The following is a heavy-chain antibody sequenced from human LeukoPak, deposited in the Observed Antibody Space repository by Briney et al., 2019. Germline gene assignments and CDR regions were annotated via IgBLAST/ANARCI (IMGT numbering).Heavy chain of an antibody. Sequence: SETLSLTCTLSGGSITNYYWNWIRQPPGEGLEWIGFIYYTGSTNYNPSLKSRVTISLDTSKNQFSLRLNSVTAADTAVYYCARGYCSGGSCYYFDLWGRGTLVTVSS. J-gene: IGHJ2*01. CDR1: GGSITNYY. CDR2: IYYTGST. V-gene: IGHV4-59*13. CDR3: ARGYCSGGSCYYFDL. D-gene: IGHD2-15*01.